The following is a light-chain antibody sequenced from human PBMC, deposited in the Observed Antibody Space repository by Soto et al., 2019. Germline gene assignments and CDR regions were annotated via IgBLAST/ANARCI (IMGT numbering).Light chain of an antibody. V-gene: IGLV2-14*01. J-gene: IGLJ2*01. CDR1: GSDVGGYDY. Sequence: QSALTQPASVSGSPGQSITISCTGSGSDVGGYDYVSWYQQHPGKAPKLMIYDVSYRPSGVSNRFSGSKSGNTASLTISGLQAEDEADYYCSSYTSSNNVVFGGGTKLTVL. CDR2: DVS. CDR3: SSYTSSNNVV.